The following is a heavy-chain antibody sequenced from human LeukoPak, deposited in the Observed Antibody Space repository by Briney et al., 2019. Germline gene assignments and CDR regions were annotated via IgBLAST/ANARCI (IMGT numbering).Heavy chain of an antibody. V-gene: IGHV3-21*01. D-gene: IGHD5-18*01. CDR1: GFTFSSYS. CDR3: ARVRSGYRYFDY. CDR2: ISSSSSYI. Sequence: GGSLRLSCAASGFTFSSYSMNWVRQAPGKGLEWVSSISSSSSYIYYADSVKGRFTISRDNAKNSLYLQMNSLRAEDTAVYYCARVRSGYRYFDYWGQGTLVTVSS. J-gene: IGHJ4*02.